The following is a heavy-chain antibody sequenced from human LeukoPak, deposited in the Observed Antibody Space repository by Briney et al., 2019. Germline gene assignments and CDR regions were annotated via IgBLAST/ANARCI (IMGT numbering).Heavy chain of an antibody. V-gene: IGHV3-74*01. Sequence: PGGSLRLSCAASGFTFSSYWMHWVRHAPGKGLVWVSRINSDGSSTSYADSVKGRFTISRDNAKNTLYLQMNSLRAEDTAVYYCARGGAAARPKYYFDYWGQGTLVTVSS. CDR1: GFTFSSYW. D-gene: IGHD6-6*01. J-gene: IGHJ4*02. CDR2: INSDGSST. CDR3: ARGGAAARPKYYFDY.